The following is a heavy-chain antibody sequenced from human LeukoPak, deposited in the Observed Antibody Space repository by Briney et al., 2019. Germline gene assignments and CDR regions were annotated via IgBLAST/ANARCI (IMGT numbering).Heavy chain of an antibody. D-gene: IGHD3-22*01. CDR1: GDYISNSNYY. J-gene: IGHJ4*02. V-gene: IGHV4-39*01. CDR2: IYYTGKT. Sequence: PSETLSLTCTVSGDYISNSNYYWGWIRQPPGKGLEWIGNIYYTGKTYYNSSLKSQVTISIDTSKNEFSLNLGSVTAADTAVYYCARHRPSLYYYDSSGYSDYWGQGTLVTVSS. CDR3: ARHRPSLYYYDSSGYSDY.